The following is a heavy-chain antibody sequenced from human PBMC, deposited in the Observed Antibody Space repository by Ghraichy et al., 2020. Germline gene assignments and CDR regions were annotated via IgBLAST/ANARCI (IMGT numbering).Heavy chain of an antibody. CDR3: ARVTWTPHGMDV. V-gene: IGHV1-8*01. CDR2: MNPNSGHT. D-gene: IGHD3/OR15-3a*01. J-gene: IGHJ6*02. Sequence: ASVKVSCKASGYTFSSYDINWVRQAPGQGLEWMGWMNPNSGHTGYAQKFQGRVTMTRNTYISTAYMELSSLRSEDTAVYYCARVTWTPHGMDVWGQGTTVTVSS. CDR1: GYTFSSYD.